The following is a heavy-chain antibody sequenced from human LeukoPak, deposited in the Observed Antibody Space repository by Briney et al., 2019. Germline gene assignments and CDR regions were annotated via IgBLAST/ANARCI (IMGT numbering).Heavy chain of an antibody. CDR1: GGSISSYY. D-gene: IGHD2-2*01. J-gene: IGHJ1*01. CDR3: VLLSYVLYFQH. Sequence: SETLSLTCTVSGGSISSYYWSWIRQPPGKGLEWIGYIYYSGSTNYNPSLKSRVTISVDTSKNQFSLKLSSVTAADTAVYYCVLLSYVLYFQHWGQGTLVTVSS. CDR2: IYYSGST. V-gene: IGHV4-59*08.